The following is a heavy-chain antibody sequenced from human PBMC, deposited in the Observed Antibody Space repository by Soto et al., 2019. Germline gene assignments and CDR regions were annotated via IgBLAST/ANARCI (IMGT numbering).Heavy chain of an antibody. CDR3: ARDTEYEDYYGSGSYYKGDHYYYGMDV. V-gene: IGHV1-18*01. Sequence: GASVKVSCKASGYTFTSYGISWVRQAPGQGLEWMGWISAYNGNTNYAQKLQGRVTMTTDTSTSTAYMELRSLRSDDTAVYYCARDTEYEDYYGSGSYYKGDHYYYGMDVWGQGTTVTVS. J-gene: IGHJ6*02. CDR1: GYTFTSYG. CDR2: ISAYNGNT. D-gene: IGHD3-10*01.